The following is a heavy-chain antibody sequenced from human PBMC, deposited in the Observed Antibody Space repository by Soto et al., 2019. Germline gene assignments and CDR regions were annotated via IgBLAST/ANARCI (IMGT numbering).Heavy chain of an antibody. J-gene: IGHJ6*02. V-gene: IGHV4-61*05. CDR1: GGSISSSSYY. CDR3: GRHLFSDV. CDR2: FSYSGTT. D-gene: IGHD2-21*01. Sequence: SETLSLTCTVSGGSISSSSYYWNWIRQPPGKGLEWIGYFSYSGTTNYNPSLKSRVTISADTSKNQFFLKLSSVTAADTAVYYCGRHLFSDVWGQGTTVTVSS.